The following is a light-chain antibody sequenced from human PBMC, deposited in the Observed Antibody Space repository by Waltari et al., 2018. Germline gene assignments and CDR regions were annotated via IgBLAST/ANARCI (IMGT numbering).Light chain of an antibody. CDR1: HSVSNY. CDR2: DAS. V-gene: IGKV3-11*01. CDR3: QQRSNWPPPIT. Sequence: IVLTQSPATLSFSPGDTATLPCRASHSVSNYLAWYQLTPAHAPSPLIYDASNTATGITAWLSGSGSGTDFTLDIGCLEPEDFAAYYCQQRSNWPPPITFSQDTRLEI. J-gene: IGKJ5*01.